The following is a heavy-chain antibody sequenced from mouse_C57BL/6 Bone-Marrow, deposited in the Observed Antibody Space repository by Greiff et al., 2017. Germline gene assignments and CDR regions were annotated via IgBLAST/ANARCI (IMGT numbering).Heavy chain of an antibody. Sequence: LQESGAELVRPGASVKLSCTASGFNIKDDYMHWVKQRPEQGLEWIGWIDPENGDTEYASKFQGKATITADTSSNTAYLQLSSLTSEDTAVYYCTTLLAWFAYWGQGTLVTVSA. CDR1: GFNIKDDY. V-gene: IGHV14-4*01. D-gene: IGHD1-1*01. CDR3: TTLLAWFAY. J-gene: IGHJ3*01. CDR2: IDPENGDT.